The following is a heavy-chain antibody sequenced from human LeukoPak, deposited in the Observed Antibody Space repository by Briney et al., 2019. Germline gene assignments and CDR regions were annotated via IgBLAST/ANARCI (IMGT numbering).Heavy chain of an antibody. CDR1: GYTFTSYG. Sequence: ASVKVSCKASGYTFTSYGISWVRQAPGQGLEWMGWISAYNGNTNYAQKLQGRVTMTTDTSTSTAYMELRSLRSDDTAVYYCARVPNIVVVPAAIGPPRNWFDPWGQGTLVTVSS. CDR2: ISAYNGNT. CDR3: ARVPNIVVVPAAIGPPRNWFDP. J-gene: IGHJ5*02. V-gene: IGHV1-18*04. D-gene: IGHD2-2*02.